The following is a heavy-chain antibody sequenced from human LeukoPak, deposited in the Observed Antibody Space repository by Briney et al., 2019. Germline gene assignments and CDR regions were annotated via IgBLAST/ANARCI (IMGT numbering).Heavy chain of an antibody. Sequence: GGSLRLSCAASGFTFSSYAMSWVRQAPGKGLEWVSAISGSGGSTYYADSVKGRFTISRDNSKNTLYLQMNSLRAEDTAVYYCAKDYYYGSGSYYNLNWFDPWGQGTLITVSS. CDR3: AKDYYYGSGSYYNLNWFDP. CDR2: ISGSGGST. D-gene: IGHD3-10*01. CDR1: GFTFSSYA. J-gene: IGHJ5*02. V-gene: IGHV3-23*01.